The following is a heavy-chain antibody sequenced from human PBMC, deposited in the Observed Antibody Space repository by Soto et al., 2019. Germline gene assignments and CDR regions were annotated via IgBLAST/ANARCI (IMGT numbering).Heavy chain of an antibody. CDR1: GGSISSSNW. CDR3: ARVQITAVTAILGGDDAFDI. V-gene: IGHV4-4*02. J-gene: IGHJ3*02. D-gene: IGHD2-21*02. CDR2: IYHSGST. Sequence: QVQLQESGPGLVKPSGTLSLTCAVSGGSISSSNWWSWVRQPPGKGLEWIGEIYHSGSTNYNPSLKSRVTISVDKSKNQFSLKLSSVTAADTAVYYCARVQITAVTAILGGDDAFDIWGQGTMVTVSS.